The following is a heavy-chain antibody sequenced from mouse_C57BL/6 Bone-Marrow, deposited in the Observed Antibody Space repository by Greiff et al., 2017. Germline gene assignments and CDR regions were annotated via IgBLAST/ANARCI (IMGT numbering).Heavy chain of an antibody. V-gene: IGHV10-1*01. CDR2: IRSKSNNYAT. D-gene: IGHD1-1*01. Sequence: EVQGVESGGGLVQPKGSLKLSCAASGFSFNTYAMNWVRQAPGKGLEWVARIRSKSNNYATYYADSVKDRFTISRDDSESMLYLQMNNLKTEDTAMYYCVRPSYYGSSYDYAMDYWGQGTSVTVSS. CDR1: GFSFNTYA. J-gene: IGHJ4*01. CDR3: VRPSYYGSSYDYAMDY.